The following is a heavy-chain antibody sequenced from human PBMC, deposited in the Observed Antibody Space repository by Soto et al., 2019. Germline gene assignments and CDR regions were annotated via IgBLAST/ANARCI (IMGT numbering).Heavy chain of an antibody. CDR3: VRDGYGDPYYYYGMDV. CDR2: ISTSGTAI. D-gene: IGHD4-17*01. V-gene: IGHV3-48*03. CDR1: GFTFSLYE. Sequence: EVQLVESGGGLVQPGGSLRLSCAASGFTFSLYEMIWVRQAPGKGLEWVSYISTSGTAIYYADSVKGRFTISRDNSKSSLFLQMDSLRADDTAVYYCVRDGYGDPYYYYGMDVCGQGTTVTVSS. J-gene: IGHJ6*02.